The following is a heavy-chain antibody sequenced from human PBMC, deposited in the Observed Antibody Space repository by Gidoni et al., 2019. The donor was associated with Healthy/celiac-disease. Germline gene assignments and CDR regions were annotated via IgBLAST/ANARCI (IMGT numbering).Heavy chain of an antibody. CDR3: ARGGVVVTAIYY. V-gene: IGHV4-61*02. D-gene: IGHD2-21*02. CDR2: IYTSGST. J-gene: IGHJ4*02. Sequence: QVQLQASGPGLVKPSQTPSLTFTVSGGSISSGSYYWSWIRQPAGKGLEWIGRIYTSGSTNYNPSLKSRVTISVDTSKNQFSLKLSSVTAADTAVYYCARGGVVVTAIYYWGQGTLVTVSS. CDR1: GGSISSGSYY.